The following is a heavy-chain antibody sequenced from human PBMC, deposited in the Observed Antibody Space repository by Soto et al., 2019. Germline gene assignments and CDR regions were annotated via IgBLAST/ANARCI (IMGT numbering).Heavy chain of an antibody. J-gene: IGHJ6*02. D-gene: IGHD6-6*01. Sequence: ASVKVSCKASGYTFTSYDINWVRQATGQGLEWMGWMNPNSGNTGYAQKFQGRVTMTRNTSISTAYMELSSLRPEDTAVYYRASGLYSSSSYYYYYYGMDVWGQGATVTVSS. CDR3: ASGLYSSSSYYYYYYGMDV. V-gene: IGHV1-8*01. CDR2: MNPNSGNT. CDR1: GYTFTSYD.